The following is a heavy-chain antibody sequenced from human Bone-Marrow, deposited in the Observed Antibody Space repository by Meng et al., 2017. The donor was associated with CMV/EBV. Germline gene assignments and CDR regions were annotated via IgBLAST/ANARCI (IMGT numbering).Heavy chain of an antibody. CDR3: AREDRRVYFDC. J-gene: IGHJ4*02. Sequence: GGSLRLSCAVSGFTFSSYAMHWVRQAPGKGLEWVAVISYDGSNKYYADSVKGRFTISRDNSKNTLYLQMNSLRAEDTAVYYCAREDRRVYFDCWGQGTLVTVSS. CDR1: GFTFSSYA. CDR2: ISYDGSNK. V-gene: IGHV3-30*04.